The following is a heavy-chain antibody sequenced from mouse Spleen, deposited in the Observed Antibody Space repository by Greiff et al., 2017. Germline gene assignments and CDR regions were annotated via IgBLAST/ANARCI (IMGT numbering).Heavy chain of an antibody. CDR3: ASGYYGDPAWFAY. CDR2: IHPSDSDT. J-gene: IGHJ3*01. CDR1: GYTFTSYW. D-gene: IGHD2-13*01. Sequence: VQLQQSGAELVKPGASVKLSCKASGYTFTSYWMHWVKQRPGQGLEWIGRIHPSDSDTNYNQKFKSKATLTVDKPSSTAYMQLSSLTSEDSAVYYCASGYYGDPAWFAYWGQGTLVTVSA. V-gene: IGHV1-74*01.